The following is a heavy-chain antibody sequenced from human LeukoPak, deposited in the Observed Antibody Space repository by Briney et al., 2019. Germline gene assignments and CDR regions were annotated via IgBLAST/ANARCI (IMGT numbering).Heavy chain of an antibody. V-gene: IGHV3-30*04. CDR1: GFTFSSYA. CDR3: ARCYYYGSGKRNWFDP. J-gene: IGHJ5*02. CDR2: ISYDGSNK. D-gene: IGHD3-10*01. Sequence: GGSLRLSCAASGFTFSSYAMHWVRQAPGKGLEWVAVISYDGSNKYYADSVKGRFTISRDNSKNTLYLQMNSLRAEDTAVYYCARCYYYGSGKRNWFDPWGQGTLVTVSS.